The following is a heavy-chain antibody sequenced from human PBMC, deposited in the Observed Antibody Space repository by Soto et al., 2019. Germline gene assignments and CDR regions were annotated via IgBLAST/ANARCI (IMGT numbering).Heavy chain of an antibody. D-gene: IGHD3-22*01. CDR2: IYYSGST. V-gene: IGHV4-59*01. Sequence: ETLSLTCTVSGGSISGYYWSWIRQPPGKGLEWIGNIYYSGSTNYKPSLKSRVTISVDTSKNQFSLKLSSVTAADTAVYYCASSAPDYYYDSSGFDNWGQGALVTVSS. J-gene: IGHJ4*02. CDR1: GGSISGYY. CDR3: ASSAPDYYYDSSGFDN.